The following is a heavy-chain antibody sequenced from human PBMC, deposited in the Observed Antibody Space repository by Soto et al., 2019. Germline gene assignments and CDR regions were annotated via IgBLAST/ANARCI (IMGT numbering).Heavy chain of an antibody. Sequence: QVHLQESGPGLVKPSGTLSLICTVSGNSMFNYYWSWIRQPAGKGLEWIGRVYTDGTAIYNPSLKSRVTVSVDMSMNQFSLNVSSVPAADTAVYYCAKGVFVDGDYMHHVMDVWGQGATVIVS. J-gene: IGHJ6*02. CDR3: AKGVFVDGDYMHHVMDV. CDR1: GNSMFNYY. CDR2: VYTDGTA. D-gene: IGHD4-17*01. V-gene: IGHV4-4*07.